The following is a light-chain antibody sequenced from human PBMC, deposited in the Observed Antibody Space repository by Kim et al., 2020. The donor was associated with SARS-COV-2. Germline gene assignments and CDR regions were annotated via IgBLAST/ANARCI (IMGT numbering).Light chain of an antibody. V-gene: IGLV2-14*03. Sequence: GRSITSACTGNSSDIGDYNYVSWYQQHPGKPPKVVIYDSTKRPSGVSNRFSGSKSGLTASLTISGLQPEDEADYYCSSYTTRTTWVFGGGTQLTVL. J-gene: IGLJ3*02. CDR1: SSDIGDYNY. CDR2: DST. CDR3: SSYTTRTTWV.